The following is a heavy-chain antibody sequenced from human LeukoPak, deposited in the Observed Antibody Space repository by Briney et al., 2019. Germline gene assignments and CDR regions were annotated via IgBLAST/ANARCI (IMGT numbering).Heavy chain of an antibody. CDR3: AKVVPATSVEFDY. CDR2: ISCSGGST. D-gene: IGHD4-23*01. J-gene: IGHJ4*02. Sequence: GGCLRLSRAASGFTFSIYAMSCVRQAPGKGLECVSAISCSGGSTYHAESVKGRFTISRDNTKNTLYLKMNSLGAEDTALYYCAKVVPATSVEFDYWCQGTLVTVSS. CDR1: GFTFSIYA. V-gene: IGHV3-23*01.